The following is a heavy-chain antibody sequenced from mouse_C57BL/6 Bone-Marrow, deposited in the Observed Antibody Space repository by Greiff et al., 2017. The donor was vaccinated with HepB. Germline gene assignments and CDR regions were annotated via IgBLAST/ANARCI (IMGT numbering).Heavy chain of an antibody. J-gene: IGHJ4*01. D-gene: IGHD1-1*01. CDR3: ARCSSPHYYAMDY. Sequence: QVQLQQPGAGLVQPGASVKLSCTASGYTFTSYWMHWVQQRPGQGLEWIGMIHPNSGSTNYNETLKSKDTLTVDKSSSTAYMQLSSLTTEDSAIYYCARCSSPHYYAMDYWGQGTSVTVSS. V-gene: IGHV1-64*01. CDR2: IHPNSGST. CDR1: GYTFTSYW.